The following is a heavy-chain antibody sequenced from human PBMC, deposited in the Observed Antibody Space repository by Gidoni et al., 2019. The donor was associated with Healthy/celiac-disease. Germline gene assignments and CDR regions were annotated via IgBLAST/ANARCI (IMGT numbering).Heavy chain of an antibody. V-gene: IGHV4-59*01. CDR2: IYYSGST. CDR1: GGSISSYY. J-gene: IGHJ6*02. D-gene: IGHD6-6*01. CDR3: ARGGYSSSRDYYYGMDV. Sequence: QVQLQASGPGLVKPSETLSLTCTVSGGSISSYYWSWIRQPPGKGLEWIGYIYYSGSTNYNPSLKSRVTISVDTSKNQFSLKLSSVTAADTAVYYCARGGYSSSRDYYYGMDVWGQGTTVTVSS.